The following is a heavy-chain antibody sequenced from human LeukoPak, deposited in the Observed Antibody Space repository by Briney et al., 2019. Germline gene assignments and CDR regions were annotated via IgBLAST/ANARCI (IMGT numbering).Heavy chain of an antibody. J-gene: IGHJ5*02. Sequence: SETLSLTCTVSSGSISNTTYYWGWIRQPPGKGLEWIGSIYYSGSTYYNPSLKSRVTISVDTSKNQFSLKLSSVTAADTAVYYCAIPSMVRGLALDPWGQGTLVTVSS. CDR3: AIPSMVRGLALDP. CDR1: SGSISNTTYY. D-gene: IGHD3-10*01. V-gene: IGHV4-39*01. CDR2: IYYSGST.